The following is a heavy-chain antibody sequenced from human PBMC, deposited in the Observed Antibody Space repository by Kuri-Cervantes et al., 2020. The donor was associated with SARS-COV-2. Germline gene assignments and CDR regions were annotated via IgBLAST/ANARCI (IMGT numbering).Heavy chain of an antibody. V-gene: IGHV1-69*05. CDR1: GGTFSSYA. CDR2: IIPIFGTA. Sequence: SVKVSCKASGGTFSSYAISWVRQAPGQGLEWMGGIIPIFGTANYAQKFQGRVTITTDESTSTAYMELSSLRSEDTAVYYCARGLVDRYCSSTSCPYYYYYYMDVWGRGTTVTVSS. CDR3: ARGLVDRYCSSTSCPYYYYYYMDV. J-gene: IGHJ6*03. D-gene: IGHD2-2*01.